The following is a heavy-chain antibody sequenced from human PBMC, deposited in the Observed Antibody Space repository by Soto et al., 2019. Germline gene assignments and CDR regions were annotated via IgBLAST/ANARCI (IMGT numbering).Heavy chain of an antibody. D-gene: IGHD3-22*01. Sequence: GGSLRLSCAASGLIFSNYAITWVRQAPGKGLEWVSSIGADVTYIHYADSVKGRFTISRDNAKNSLYLQMNSLRAEDTAVYYCAREGYYYDSRPKYGMDVWGQGTTVTVSS. CDR2: IGADVTYI. J-gene: IGHJ6*02. CDR3: AREGYYYDSRPKYGMDV. CDR1: GLIFSNYA. V-gene: IGHV3-21*01.